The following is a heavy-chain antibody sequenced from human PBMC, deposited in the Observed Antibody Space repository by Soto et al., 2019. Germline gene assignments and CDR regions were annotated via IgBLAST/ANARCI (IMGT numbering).Heavy chain of an antibody. CDR3: ARKVASSDDAFDI. CDR1: GGTFSSYT. V-gene: IGHV1-69*06. J-gene: IGHJ3*02. CDR2: IIPMFGTL. D-gene: IGHD6-6*01. Sequence: QLHLVQSGAEVKKPGSSVKVSCKASGGTFSSYTISWVRQAPGQGLEWLGGIIPMFGTLYYAQKFQGRLTIAADSSTSTAYMGLSTLRSDDTAVYYCARKVASSDDAFDIWGQGTMVTVSS.